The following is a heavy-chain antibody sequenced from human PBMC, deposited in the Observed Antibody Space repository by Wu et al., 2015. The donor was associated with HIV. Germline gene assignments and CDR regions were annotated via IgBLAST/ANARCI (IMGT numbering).Heavy chain of an antibody. CDR3: ARGFIAAAGTPPIHFDY. CDR1: GYTFTANY. V-gene: IGHV1-8*02. D-gene: IGHD6-13*01. Sequence: QVQLVQSGAEMKKPGASVNISCKASGYTFTANYMHWVRQATGQGLEWMGWMNPNSGNTGYARKFQGRLTMTTNTSISTAFMELRSLRSEDTAIYFCARGFIAAAGTPPIHFDYWGPGTVVTVSA. J-gene: IGHJ4*02. CDR2: MNPNSGNT.